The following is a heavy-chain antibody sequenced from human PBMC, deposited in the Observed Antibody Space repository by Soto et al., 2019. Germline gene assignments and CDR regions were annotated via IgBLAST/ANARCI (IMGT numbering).Heavy chain of an antibody. CDR1: GGSISSGDYY. Sequence: QVQLQESGPGLVKPSQTLSLTCTVSGGSISSGDYYWSWIRQPPGKGLEWIGYIYYSGSTYYNPSLNSRVIISLDTSQNQFSLKLSSVTAAXTAVYYCAXXPLGEESXXFQSWGQGTLVTVSS. CDR3: AXXPLGEESXXFQS. CDR2: IYYSGST. V-gene: IGHV4-30-4*01. J-gene: IGHJ4*02.